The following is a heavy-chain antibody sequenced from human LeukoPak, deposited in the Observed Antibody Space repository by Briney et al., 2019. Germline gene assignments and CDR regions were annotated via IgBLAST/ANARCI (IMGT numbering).Heavy chain of an antibody. J-gene: IGHJ4*02. CDR2: IYYSGST. CDR3: ARHSTYSSGWYYFDY. CDR1: GGSFSGYY. V-gene: IGHV4-34*01. Sequence: SETLSLTCAVYGGSFSGYYWSWIRQPPGKGLEWIGSIYYSGSTYYNPSLKSRVTISVDTSKNQFSLKLSSVTAADTAVYYCARHSTYSSGWYYFDYWGQGTLVTVSS. D-gene: IGHD6-19*01.